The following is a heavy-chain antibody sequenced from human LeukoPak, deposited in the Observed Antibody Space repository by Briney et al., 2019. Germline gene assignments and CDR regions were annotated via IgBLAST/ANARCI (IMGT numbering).Heavy chain of an antibody. CDR2: INQDGSVK. CDR1: GFTFTTYY. CDR3: ARENWSIDY. V-gene: IGHV3-7*01. J-gene: IGHJ4*02. Sequence: GGSLRLSCAASGFTFTTYYMTWVRQAPGKGLEWVANINQDGSVKNYVDSVKGRFTFSRDNARNSVYLQMDSPTADDTAVYYCARENWSIDYWGQGTLVSVSS. D-gene: IGHD1-1*01.